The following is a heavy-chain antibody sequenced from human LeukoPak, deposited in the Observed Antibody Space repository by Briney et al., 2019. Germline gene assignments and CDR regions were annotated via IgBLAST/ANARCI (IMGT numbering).Heavy chain of an antibody. V-gene: IGHV3-9*01. CDR2: ISWDSGSI. J-gene: IGHJ4*02. CDR1: GFTFDDYA. D-gene: IGHD3-9*01. CDR3: AKDMDDILTGVDY. Sequence: GGSLRLSCAASGFTFDDYAMHWVRQAPGKGLEWVSGISWDSGSIGYADSVKGRFTISRDNAKNSLYLQMNSLRAEDTALYYCAKDMDDILTGVDYWGQGTPVTVSS.